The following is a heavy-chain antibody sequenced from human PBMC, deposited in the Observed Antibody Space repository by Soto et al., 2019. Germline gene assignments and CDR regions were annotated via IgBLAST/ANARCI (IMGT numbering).Heavy chain of an antibody. J-gene: IGHJ5*02. Sequence: PSETLSLTCTVSGGSISSYYWSWIRQPPGKGLEWIGYIYYSGSTNYNPSLKSRVTISVDTSKNQFSLKLSSVTAADTAVYYCARLNYYGSGSYGVGWFDPWGQGTLVTVSS. CDR2: IYYSGST. D-gene: IGHD3-10*01. V-gene: IGHV4-59*08. CDR1: GGSISSYY. CDR3: ARLNYYGSGSYGVGWFDP.